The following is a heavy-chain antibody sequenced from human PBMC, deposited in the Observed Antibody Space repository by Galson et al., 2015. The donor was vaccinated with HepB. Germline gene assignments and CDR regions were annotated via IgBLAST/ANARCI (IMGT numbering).Heavy chain of an antibody. CDR3: ARDLNMSGGYDFWSGYYSGDAFDI. J-gene: IGHJ3*02. Sequence: SVKVSCKASGYTFTGYYMHWVRQAPGQGLEWMGWINPNSGGTNYAQKFQGRVTMTRDTSISTAYMELSRLRSDDTAVYYCARDLNMSGGYDFWSGYYSGDAFDIWGQGTMVTVSS. D-gene: IGHD3-3*01. CDR2: INPNSGGT. V-gene: IGHV1-2*02. CDR1: GYTFTGYY.